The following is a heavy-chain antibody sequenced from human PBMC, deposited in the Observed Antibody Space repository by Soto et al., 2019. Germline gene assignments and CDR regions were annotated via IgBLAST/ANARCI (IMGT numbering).Heavy chain of an antibody. CDR2: ISAYNGNT. CDR3: ARDGPRRGYSYGYLWVGGYFDY. D-gene: IGHD5-18*01. V-gene: IGHV1-18*01. Sequence: QVQLVQSGAEVKKPGASVKVSCKASGYTFTSYGISWVRQAPGQGLEWMGWISAYNGNTNYAQKLQGRVTMTTDTATSTAYMELRSLRSDDTAVYYCARDGPRRGYSYGYLWVGGYFDYWGQGTLVTVSS. J-gene: IGHJ4*02. CDR1: GYTFTSYG.